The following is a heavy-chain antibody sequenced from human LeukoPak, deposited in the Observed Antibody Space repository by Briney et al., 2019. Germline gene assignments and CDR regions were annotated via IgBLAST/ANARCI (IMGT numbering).Heavy chain of an antibody. CDR1: GGSISSYY. Sequence: PSETLSLTCTVSGGSISSYYWSWIRQPPGKGLEWIGYIYYSGNTNYNPSLKSRVTISVDTSNNQFFLKLSSVTAADTAVYYCARGGNSWSKNWFDPWGQGTLVTVSS. D-gene: IGHD4-11*01. V-gene: IGHV4-59*01. CDR2: IYYSGNT. J-gene: IGHJ5*02. CDR3: ARGGNSWSKNWFDP.